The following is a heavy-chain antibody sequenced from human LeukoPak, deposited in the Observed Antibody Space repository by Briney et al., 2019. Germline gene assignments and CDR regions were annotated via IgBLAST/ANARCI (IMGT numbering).Heavy chain of an antibody. Sequence: ASVKVSCKASGYTFTGYYMHWVQQAPGQGLEWMGWINPNSGGTNYAQKFQGRVTMTRDTSISTAYMELRSLRSDDTAVYYCARGPAVPAAMDYWGQGTLVTVSS. CDR2: INPNSGGT. CDR1: GYTFTGYY. J-gene: IGHJ4*02. V-gene: IGHV1-2*02. CDR3: ARGPAVPAAMDY. D-gene: IGHD2-2*01.